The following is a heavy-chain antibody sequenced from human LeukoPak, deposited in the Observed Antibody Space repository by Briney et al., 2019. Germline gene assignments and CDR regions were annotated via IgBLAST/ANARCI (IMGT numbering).Heavy chain of an antibody. V-gene: IGHV4-34*01. CDR2: INHSGST. CDR3: ARGSLTMVRGGYGMDV. J-gene: IGHJ6*02. CDR1: GGSFSGYY. D-gene: IGHD3-10*01. Sequence: SETLSLTCVVYGGSFSGYYWSWIRQPPGKGLEWIGEINHSGSTNYTPSLKSRVTISVDTSKNQFSLKLSSVTAADTAVYYCARGSLTMVRGGYGMDVWGQGTTVTVSS.